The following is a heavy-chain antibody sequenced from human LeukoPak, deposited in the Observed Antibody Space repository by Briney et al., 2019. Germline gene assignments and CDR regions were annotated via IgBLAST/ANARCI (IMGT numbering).Heavy chain of an antibody. V-gene: IGHV4-34*01. J-gene: IGHJ4*02. CDR3: ARAGDSSGYCDS. Sequence: SETLSLTCAVYGGSFSGYYWSWIRQPPGEGLEWIGEINHSGSTNYSPSLKSRVTISVDTSKNQFSLKLSSVTAADTAVYYCARAGDSSGYCDSWGQGTLVTVSS. D-gene: IGHD3-22*01. CDR1: GGSFSGYY. CDR2: INHSGST.